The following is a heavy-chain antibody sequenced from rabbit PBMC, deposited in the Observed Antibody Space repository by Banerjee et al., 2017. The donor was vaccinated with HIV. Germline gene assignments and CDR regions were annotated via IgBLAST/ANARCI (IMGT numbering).Heavy chain of an antibody. J-gene: IGHJ4*01. V-gene: IGHV1S45*01. D-gene: IGHD8-1*01. CDR3: ARDLIGSSYGDL. CDR2: IYSSNGDK. Sequence: QEQLEESGGDLVKPEGSLTLTCTASGFSFSNGYVMCWVRQAPGKGLEWIACIYSSNGDKWYASWVNGRFTISKTSSTTVTLQMTSLTAADTATYFCARDLIGSSYGDLWGPGTLVTVS. CDR1: GFSFSNGYV.